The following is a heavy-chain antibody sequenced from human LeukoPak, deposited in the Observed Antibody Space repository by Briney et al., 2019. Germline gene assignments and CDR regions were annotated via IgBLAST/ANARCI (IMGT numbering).Heavy chain of an antibody. D-gene: IGHD3-22*01. CDR2: INPNSGGT. CDR3: AREVAGYYYDSSGYVQ. Sequence: ASVKVSCKASGYTFTGYYMHWVRQAPGQGLAWMGWINPNSGGTNYAQKFQGRVTMTRDTSISTAYMELSRLRSDDTAVYYCAREVAGYYYDSSGYVQWGQGTLVTVSS. CDR1: GYTFTGYY. J-gene: IGHJ4*02. V-gene: IGHV1-2*02.